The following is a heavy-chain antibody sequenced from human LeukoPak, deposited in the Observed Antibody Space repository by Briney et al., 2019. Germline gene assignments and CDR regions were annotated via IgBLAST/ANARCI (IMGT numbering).Heavy chain of an antibody. CDR1: GFTFSSYA. V-gene: IGHV3-7*01. J-gene: IGHJ4*02. D-gene: IGHD3-10*01. CDR2: IKPDGSEK. CDR3: ARPSYNSGSFFDY. Sequence: GGSLRLSCAASGFTFSSYAMSWVRQAPGKGLEWVANIKPDGSEKYYADSVKGRFTISRDNAKNLLYFQMNSLRAEDTAVYYCARPSYNSGSFFDYWGQGSLVTVS.